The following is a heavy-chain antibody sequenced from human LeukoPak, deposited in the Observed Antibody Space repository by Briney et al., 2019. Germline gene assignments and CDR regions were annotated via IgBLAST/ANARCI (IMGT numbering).Heavy chain of an antibody. CDR3: AKDIEPYGIAVGSGDY. V-gene: IGHV3-23*01. CDR1: GFTFSSYA. CDR2: ISGSGGST. D-gene: IGHD6-19*01. J-gene: IGHJ4*02. Sequence: PGGSLRLSCAASGFTFSSYAMSWVRQAPGKGLEWVSAISGSGGSTYYADSVKGRFTISRDISKNTLYLQMNSLRAEDTAVYYCAKDIEPYGIAVGSGDYWGQGTLVTVSS.